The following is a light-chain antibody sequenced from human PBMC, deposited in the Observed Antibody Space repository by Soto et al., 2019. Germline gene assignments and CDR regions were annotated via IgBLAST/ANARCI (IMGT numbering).Light chain of an antibody. CDR1: QSISAW. CDR3: QQYNEYSWT. J-gene: IGKJ1*01. Sequence: DIQMTQSPSTLSASVGDRVAITCRASQSISAWLAWYQQKPGKAPRLLIYKASTLEIGVPSRFSGSGSRTEFTLTISSLQPDDVATYYCQQYNEYSWTFGQGTKVEIK. CDR2: KAS. V-gene: IGKV1-5*03.